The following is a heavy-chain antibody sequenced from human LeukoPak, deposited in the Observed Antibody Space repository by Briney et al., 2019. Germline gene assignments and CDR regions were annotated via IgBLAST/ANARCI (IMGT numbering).Heavy chain of an antibody. V-gene: IGHV1-2*02. CDR2: INPRSGGT. J-gene: IGHJ4*02. D-gene: IGHD6-19*01. CDR3: ARDGQNGAVAGFDY. Sequence: ASVKVSCKASGYTFTSYGISWVRQAPGQGLEWMGWINPRSGGTNYAQKFQGGVSMTRDTSISTAYMELSSLRSDDTAVYFCARDGQNGAVAGFDYWGQGTLVTVSS. CDR1: GYTFTSYG.